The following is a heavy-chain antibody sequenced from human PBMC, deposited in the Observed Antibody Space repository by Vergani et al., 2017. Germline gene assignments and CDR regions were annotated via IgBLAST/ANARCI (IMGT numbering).Heavy chain of an antibody. CDR3: ARYLRLRYNRFDP. V-gene: IGHV3-33*01. D-gene: IGHD3-16*01. J-gene: IGHJ5*02. CDR1: GFTFNQYG. Sequence: QVQLVESGGGVVQPGRSLRLSCAASGFTFNQYGMHWVRQAPGKGLEWVAVTWYDGNNKQYADSVKGRFTISRDNSKSTMYLQMNSLRDEDTGVYYCARYLRLRYNRFDPWGQGTLVTVSS. CDR2: TWYDGNNK.